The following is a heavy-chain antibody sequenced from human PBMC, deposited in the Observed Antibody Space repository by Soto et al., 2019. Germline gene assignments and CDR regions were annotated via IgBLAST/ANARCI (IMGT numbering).Heavy chain of an antibody. CDR3: ARLRSGSYFY. V-gene: IGHV4-39*01. J-gene: IGHJ4*02. CDR1: GGSISSSSYY. Sequence: QLQLQESGPGLVKPSETLSLTCTVSGGSISSSSYYWGWIRQPPGKGLEWIGSIYYSGSTYYNPSLKSRVTISVDTSKNQFSRKLSSVTAADTAVYYCARLRSGSYFYWGQGTLVTVSS. CDR2: IYYSGST. D-gene: IGHD1-26*01.